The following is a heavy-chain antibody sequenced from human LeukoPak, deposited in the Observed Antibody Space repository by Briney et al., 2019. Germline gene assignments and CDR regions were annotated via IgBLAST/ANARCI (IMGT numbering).Heavy chain of an antibody. CDR3: ASHYYETGYFDY. J-gene: IGHJ4*02. CDR2: IYYSGST. D-gene: IGHD3-22*01. Sequence: SETLSLTCTVSCGSISSYYWTGIRQPPGKALEGRGYIYYSGSTNYNPSLKSRVTISVDTSKNQFSLKLSSVSAADTAVYYCASHYYETGYFDYWGQGTLVTVSS. CDR1: CGSISSYY. V-gene: IGHV4-59*08.